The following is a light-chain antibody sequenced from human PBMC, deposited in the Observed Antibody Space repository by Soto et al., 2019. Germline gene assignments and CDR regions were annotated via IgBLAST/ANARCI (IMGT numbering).Light chain of an antibody. J-gene: IGKJ4*01. Sequence: AIPMTQSPSSLSSSVGDRVTISCRATQDIRADFGWYQQKPGKAPKLLIYAASSLQSEVPSRFSGSGSGTDFTLTISSLQPEDFATYFCLQDHGFPLTFGGGTKVEIK. CDR1: QDIRAD. CDR3: LQDHGFPLT. V-gene: IGKV1-6*01. CDR2: AAS.